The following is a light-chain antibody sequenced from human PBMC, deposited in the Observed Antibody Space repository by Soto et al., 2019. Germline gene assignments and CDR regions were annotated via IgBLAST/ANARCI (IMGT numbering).Light chain of an antibody. Sequence: QSVLTQPPSASASLGASVTLTCTLSSGYSNYKVDWYQQRPGKGPRFVMRVGTGGIVGSKGDGIPDRFSVLGSGLNRYLTIKNIQEDDESDYHGGADHGCGSNFAFYVFGTGTKLTVL. CDR2: VGTGGIVG. V-gene: IGLV9-49*01. CDR3: GADHGCGSNFAFYV. CDR1: SGYSNYK. J-gene: IGLJ1*01.